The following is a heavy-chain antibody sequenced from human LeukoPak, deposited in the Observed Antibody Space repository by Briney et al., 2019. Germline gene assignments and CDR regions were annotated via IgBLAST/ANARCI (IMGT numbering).Heavy chain of an antibody. V-gene: IGHV4-39*01. CDR1: GGSISTSSYY. Sequence: SETLSLTCTVSGGSISTSSYYWGWIRQPPGKGLEWIGIIYYSGSAYQNPSLKSRVTISVDTSKNQFSPKLSSVTAADTAVYYCARRPAIYTAMVSYYFDYWGQGTLVTVSS. CDR3: ARRPAIYTAMVSYYFDY. D-gene: IGHD5-18*01. J-gene: IGHJ4*02. CDR2: IYYSGSA.